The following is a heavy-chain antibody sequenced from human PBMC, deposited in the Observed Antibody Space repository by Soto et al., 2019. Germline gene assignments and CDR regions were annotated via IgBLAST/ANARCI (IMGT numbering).Heavy chain of an antibody. Sequence: EVQLVESGGGLVQPGGSLKLSCAASGLTFSGAAMHWVRQASGKGLEWVGRIRSKAKDYATAYSESAKCRFTVSRDDSKYTAYLPMNSLKTDDTAMYYCSTLGEWGSYSGYWGQGTLVTVSS. V-gene: IGHV3-73*02. CDR3: STLGEWGSYSGY. CDR2: IRSKAKDYAT. J-gene: IGHJ4*02. CDR1: GLTFSGAA. D-gene: IGHD3-16*01.